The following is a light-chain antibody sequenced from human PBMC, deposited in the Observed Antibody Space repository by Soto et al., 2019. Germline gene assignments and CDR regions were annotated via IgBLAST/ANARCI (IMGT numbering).Light chain of an antibody. J-gene: IGLJ2*01. Sequence: QSALTQPRSVSGSPGQSVTISCTGTSSDIGGQNFVSWYRQHPGKAPKVMIYDVTKRPSGVPDRFSGSKSGNTASLTISGLQAEDESDYYCCSYAGNYTLIFGGGTKVTVL. CDR1: SSDIGGQNF. CDR2: DVT. V-gene: IGLV2-11*01. CDR3: CSYAGNYTLI.